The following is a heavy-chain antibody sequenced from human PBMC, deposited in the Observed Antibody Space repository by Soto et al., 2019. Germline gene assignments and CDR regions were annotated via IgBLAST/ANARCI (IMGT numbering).Heavy chain of an antibody. CDR3: ARGGRQLWLGELSSYYGMDV. J-gene: IGHJ6*02. CDR1: GGSISSYY. V-gene: IGHV4-59*01. Sequence: SETLSLTCTVSGGSISSYYWSWIRQPPGKGLEWIGYIYYSGSTNYNPSLKSRVTISVDTSKNQFSLKLSSVTAADTAVYYCARGGRQLWLGELSSYYGMDVWGQGTTVTVSS. D-gene: IGHD3-10*01. CDR2: IYYSGST.